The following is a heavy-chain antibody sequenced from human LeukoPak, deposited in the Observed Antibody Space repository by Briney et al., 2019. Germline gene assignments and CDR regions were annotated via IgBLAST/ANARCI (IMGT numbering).Heavy chain of an antibody. CDR3: ARVYQGVSLFDGIDY. CDR2: ISTSSSYI. CDR1: GFTFSSYS. D-gene: IGHD3-10*01. V-gene: IGHV3-21*01. J-gene: IGHJ4*02. Sequence: GGSLRLSCAASGFTFSSYSMNWVHQAPGKGLEWVSSISTSSSYINYADSVKGRFTISRDNAKKSLYLQMNSLRAEDTAVYYCARVYQGVSLFDGIDYWGQGTLVTVSS.